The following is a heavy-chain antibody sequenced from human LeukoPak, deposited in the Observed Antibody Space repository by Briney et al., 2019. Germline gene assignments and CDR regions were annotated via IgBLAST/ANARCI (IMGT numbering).Heavy chain of an antibody. D-gene: IGHD2-15*01. Sequence: PSETLSLTCSVSGGSISSNNYWGWVRQPPGKGLEWIGSIYYSGNTFYNPSLKSRVTISVDTSKNQFSLKLSSVTAADTAVYYCARQVAVGSFFDYWGQGTLVTVSS. CDR3: ARQVAVGSFFDY. CDR2: IYYSGNT. J-gene: IGHJ4*02. V-gene: IGHV4-39*01. CDR1: GGSISSNNY.